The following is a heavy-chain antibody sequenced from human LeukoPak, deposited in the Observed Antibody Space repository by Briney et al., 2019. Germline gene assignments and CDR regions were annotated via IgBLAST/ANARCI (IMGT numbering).Heavy chain of an antibody. Sequence: GRTLRLSCAASGFTFSSFGMHGVRQAPGKGLEWVAVIWYDGSNKYYADAVKGRFTISRDNSKNTLYLQMNSLRAEDTAVYYCARDTNDILTGYPQGAFDIWGQGTMVTVSS. V-gene: IGHV3-33*01. CDR1: GFTFSSFG. CDR3: ARDTNDILTGYPQGAFDI. D-gene: IGHD3-9*01. J-gene: IGHJ3*02. CDR2: IWYDGSNK.